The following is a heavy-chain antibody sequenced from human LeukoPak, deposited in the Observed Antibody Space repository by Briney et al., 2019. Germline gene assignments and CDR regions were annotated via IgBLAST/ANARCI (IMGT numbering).Heavy chain of an antibody. Sequence: PSETLSLTCAVYGGSFSGYYWSWIRQPPGKELEWIGEINHSGSTNYNPSLKSRVTISVDTSKNQFSLKLSSVTAADTAVYYCARGGRTRFWSGYRDLDYWGQGTLVTVSS. CDR1: GGSFSGYY. J-gene: IGHJ4*02. D-gene: IGHD3-3*01. V-gene: IGHV4-34*01. CDR2: INHSGST. CDR3: ARGGRTRFWSGYRDLDY.